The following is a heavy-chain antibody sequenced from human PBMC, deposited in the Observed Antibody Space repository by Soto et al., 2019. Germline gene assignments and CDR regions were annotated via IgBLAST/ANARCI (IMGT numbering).Heavy chain of an antibody. D-gene: IGHD3-9*01. Sequence: EVQLLESGGGLVQPGGSLRLSCATSGFTFSSYAMSWVRQAPGKGLEWVSPISGSGGSTYYADSVKGRFTISRDNSKNTLYLQMNSLRAEDTAVYCCARGYDILSHFDYWGQGTLVTVSS. CDR2: ISGSGGST. CDR1: GFTFSSYA. V-gene: IGHV3-23*01. J-gene: IGHJ4*02. CDR3: ARGYDILSHFDY.